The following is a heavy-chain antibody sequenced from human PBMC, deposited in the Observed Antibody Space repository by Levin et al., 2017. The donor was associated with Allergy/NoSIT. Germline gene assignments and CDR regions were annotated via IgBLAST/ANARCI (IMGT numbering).Heavy chain of an antibody. CDR1: GFTFSNAW. V-gene: IGHV3-15*01. Sequence: GGSLRLSCAASGFTFSNAWMSWVRQAPGKGLEWVGRIKSKTDGGTTDYAAPVKGRFTISRDDSKNTLYLQMNSLKTEDTAVYYCTTVLSYYLDAFDIWGQGTMVTVSS. CDR3: TTVLSYYLDAFDI. J-gene: IGHJ3*02. CDR2: IKSKTDGGTT. D-gene: IGHD3-10*01.